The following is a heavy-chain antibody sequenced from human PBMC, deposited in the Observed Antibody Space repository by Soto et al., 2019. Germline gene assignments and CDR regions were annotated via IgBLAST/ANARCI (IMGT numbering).Heavy chain of an antibody. D-gene: IGHD3-3*01. CDR3: ARGSITIFGVVINYYGMDV. Sequence: ASVKVTCKASGGTFSSYAISWVRQAPGQGLEWMGGIIPIFGTANYAQKFQGRVTITADESTSTAYMELSSLRSEDTAVYYCARGSITIFGVVINYYGMDVWGQGTTVTVSS. CDR2: IIPIFGTA. V-gene: IGHV1-69*13. CDR1: GGTFSSYA. J-gene: IGHJ6*02.